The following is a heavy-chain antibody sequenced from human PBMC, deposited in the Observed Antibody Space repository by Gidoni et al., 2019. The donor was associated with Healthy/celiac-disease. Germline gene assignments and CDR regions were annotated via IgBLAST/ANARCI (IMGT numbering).Heavy chain of an antibody. D-gene: IGHD2-8*01. CDR1: GFIVSNNY. J-gene: IGHJ4*02. Sequence: VQLVESGGGLVQPGGSLRLSCAASGFIVSNNYMSWVRQAPGKGREWVSVIYSGGSTNYADSVKGRFTISRDNSKNTIYLQLNSLRAEDTAVYYCARGRGGVPFDTWGQGTLVTVSS. CDR2: IYSGGST. V-gene: IGHV3-66*01. CDR3: ARGRGGVPFDT.